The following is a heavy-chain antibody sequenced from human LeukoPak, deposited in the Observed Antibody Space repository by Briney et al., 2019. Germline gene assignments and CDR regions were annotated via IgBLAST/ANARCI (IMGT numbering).Heavy chain of an antibody. CDR1: GGSISSSSYY. J-gene: IGHJ4*02. V-gene: IGHV4-39*01. D-gene: IGHD5-18*01. CDR3: ARRGYRHDY. CDR2: IYYSGST. Sequence: SETLSLTCTVSGGSISSSSYYWGWIRQPPGKGLEWIGSIYYSGSTYYNPSLKSRVTISVDTSKNQFSLKLSSVTAADTAVYYCARRGYRHDYWGQGTLGTVSS.